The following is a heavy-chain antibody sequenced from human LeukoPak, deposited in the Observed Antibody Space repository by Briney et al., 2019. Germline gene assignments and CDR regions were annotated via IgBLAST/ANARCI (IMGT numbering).Heavy chain of an antibody. CDR1: GFTFSSYG. D-gene: IGHD3-22*01. V-gene: IGHV3-30*18. CDR2: ISYDGSNK. J-gene: IGHJ3*02. CDR3: AKLANYYDSRGYTRAFDI. Sequence: GGPLRLSCAASGFTFSSYGMHWVRQAPGKGLEWVAVISYDGSNKYYADSVKGRFTISRDNSKNTLYLQMNSLRAGDTAVYYCAKLANYYDSRGYTRAFDIWGQGTMVTVSS.